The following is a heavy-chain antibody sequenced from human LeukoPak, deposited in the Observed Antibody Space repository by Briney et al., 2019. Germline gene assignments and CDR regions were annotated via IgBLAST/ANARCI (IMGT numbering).Heavy chain of an antibody. CDR1: GYTFTNYW. V-gene: IGHV5-51*01. D-gene: IGHD5-18*01. CDR3: ASGYSYGSWDAFDI. J-gene: IGHJ3*02. CDR2: IYPGDSDT. Sequence: GESLKISCKGSGYTFTNYWIGWVRQMPGKGLEFMGIIYPGDSDTRYSPSFQGQVAISVDKSINTAYLQWSSLKASDSAMYYCASGYSYGSWDAFDIWGQGTMVTVSS.